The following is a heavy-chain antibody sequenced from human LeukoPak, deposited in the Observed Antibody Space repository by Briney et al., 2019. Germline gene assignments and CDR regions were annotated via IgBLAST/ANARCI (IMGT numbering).Heavy chain of an antibody. J-gene: IGHJ5*02. V-gene: IGHV3-74*01. CDR1: GFTLSNSW. CDR3: ARAARADCTSPTCHSWLAP. D-gene: IGHD2/OR15-2a*01. CDR2: INSDGSTT. Sequence: GVLRLSCAASGFTLSNSWIHWVRQAPGKGLVWVSRINSDGSTTTYADSVKGRFTISRDNAKNTLYLLMNSLRAEDTAVYYCARAARADCTSPTCHSWLAPWGQGTQVTVSS.